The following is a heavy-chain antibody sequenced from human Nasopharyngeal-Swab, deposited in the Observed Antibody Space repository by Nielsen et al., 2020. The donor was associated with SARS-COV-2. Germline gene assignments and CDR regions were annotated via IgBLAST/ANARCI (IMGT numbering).Heavy chain of an antibody. Sequence: WIRQPPGKALEWLAHIFSNEEKSYSTSLKSRLTISKDTSKSQVVLTMTNMDPVDTATYYCARIYCSGGSCYREPPWFDPWGQGALVTVSS. D-gene: IGHD2-15*01. V-gene: IGHV2-26*01. CDR2: IFSNEEK. J-gene: IGHJ5*02. CDR3: ARIYCSGGSCYREPPWFDP.